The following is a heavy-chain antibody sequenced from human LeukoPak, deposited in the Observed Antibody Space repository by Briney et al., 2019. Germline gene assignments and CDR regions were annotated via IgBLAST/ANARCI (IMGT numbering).Heavy chain of an antibody. Sequence: GGSLRLSCAASGFTFSSYGMHWVRQAPGKGLEWGAVISYDGSNKYYADSVKGRFTISRDNSKNTLYLQMNSLRAEDTAVYYCARDYFDYWGQGTLVTVSS. CDR2: ISYDGSNK. CDR3: ARDYFDY. CDR1: GFTFSSYG. J-gene: IGHJ4*02. V-gene: IGHV3-30*03.